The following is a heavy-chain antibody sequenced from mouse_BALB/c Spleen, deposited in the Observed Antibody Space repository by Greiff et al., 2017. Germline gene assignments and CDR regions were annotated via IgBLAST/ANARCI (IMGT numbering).Heavy chain of an antibody. CDR1: GFTFSDYY. J-gene: IGHJ4*01. V-gene: IGHV5-4*02. CDR3: ARPGSSYYYAMDY. Sequence: EVKLVESGGGLVKPGGSLKLSCAASGFTFSDYYMYWVRQTPEKRLEWVATISDGGSYTYYPDSVKGRFTISRDNAKNNLYLQMSSLKSEDTAMYYCARPGSSYYYAMDYWGQGTSVTVSS. D-gene: IGHD1-1*01. CDR2: ISDGGSYT.